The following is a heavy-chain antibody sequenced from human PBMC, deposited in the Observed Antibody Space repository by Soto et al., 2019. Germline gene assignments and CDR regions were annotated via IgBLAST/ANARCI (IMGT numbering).Heavy chain of an antibody. Sequence: PGGSLRLSCAASGFTFSSYGMHWVRQAPGKGLEWVALISYDGSNKYYADSVKGRFTISRDNSKNTLYLQMNSLRAEDTAMYYCAKNNGYSHGFTFAFWGQGTLVTVYS. V-gene: IGHV3-30*18. CDR1: GFTFSSYG. CDR2: ISYDGSNK. D-gene: IGHD5-18*01. CDR3: AKNNGYSHGFTFAF. J-gene: IGHJ4*02.